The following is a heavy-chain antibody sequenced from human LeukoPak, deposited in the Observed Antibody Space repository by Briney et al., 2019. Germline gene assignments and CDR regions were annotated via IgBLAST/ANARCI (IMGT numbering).Heavy chain of an antibody. CDR1: GYTFTGYY. J-gene: IGHJ3*02. V-gene: IGHV1-2*02. D-gene: IGHD3-22*01. CDR2: INPNSGGT. CDR3: ARCAAPVGDYYDSSEEDAFDI. Sequence: ASVKVSCKASGYTFTGYYMHWVRQAPGQGLEWMGWINPNSGGTNYAQKFQGRVTMTRDTSISTTYMELSRLRSDDTAVYYCARCAAPVGDYYDSSEEDAFDIWGQGTMVTVSS.